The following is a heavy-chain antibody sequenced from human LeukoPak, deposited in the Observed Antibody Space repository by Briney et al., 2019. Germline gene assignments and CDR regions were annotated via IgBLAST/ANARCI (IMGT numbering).Heavy chain of an antibody. Sequence: PGGSLRLSCAASGFTFSSYAMHWVRQAPGKGLEWVAVISYDGSNKYYADSVKGRFTISRDNSKNTLYLQMNSLRAEDTAVYYCARDQGVVATPDYWGQGTPVTVSS. CDR3: ARDQGVVATPDY. V-gene: IGHV3-30*04. J-gene: IGHJ4*02. CDR1: GFTFSSYA. D-gene: IGHD5-12*01. CDR2: ISYDGSNK.